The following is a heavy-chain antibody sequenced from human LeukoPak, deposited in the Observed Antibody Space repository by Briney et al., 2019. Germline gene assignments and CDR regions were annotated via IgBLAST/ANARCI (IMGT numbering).Heavy chain of an antibody. CDR3: AREAHGDYYYGMDV. V-gene: IGHV3-48*04. CDR1: GFTFSSYS. Sequence: GGSLRLSCAASGFTFSSYSMNWVRQAPGKGLEWVSYISSSSSTIYYADSVKGRFTISRDNAKNSLYLQMNSLRAEDTAVYYCAREAHGDYYYGMDVWGQGTTVTVSS. D-gene: IGHD4-17*01. CDR2: ISSSSSTI. J-gene: IGHJ6*02.